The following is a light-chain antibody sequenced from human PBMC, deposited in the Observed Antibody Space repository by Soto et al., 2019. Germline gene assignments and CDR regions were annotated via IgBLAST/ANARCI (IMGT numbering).Light chain of an antibody. J-gene: IGKJ5*01. CDR2: AAS. CDR3: QLLRSYPIT. V-gene: IGKV1-9*01. CDR1: QGISSY. Sequence: DIQLTQSPSFLSASVGDRVTITCRARQGISSYLAWYQQKPGKAPKLLIYAASTLQSGVPLRFSGSGSGTSFTLTISSLQPEDFATYDCQLLRSYPITFDHWTRLEIK.